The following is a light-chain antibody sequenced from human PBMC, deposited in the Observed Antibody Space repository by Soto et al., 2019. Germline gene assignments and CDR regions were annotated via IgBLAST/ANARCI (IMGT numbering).Light chain of an antibody. J-gene: IGKJ4*01. CDR1: QSVSKY. CDR2: DAS. Sequence: EIVLTQSPAALSLSPGERATLSCRASQSVSKYLDWYQQKPGQSPRLLLQDASNRATGIPARFSGSGSGTDFTLTISSLEPDNFGVYYCQQRSNWPQITFGGGTKVEIK. V-gene: IGKV3-11*01. CDR3: QQRSNWPQIT.